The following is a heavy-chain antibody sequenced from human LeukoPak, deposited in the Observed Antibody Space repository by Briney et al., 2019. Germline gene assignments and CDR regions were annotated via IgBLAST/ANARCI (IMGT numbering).Heavy chain of an antibody. D-gene: IGHD1-1*01. Sequence: PGGSLRLSCAPSGFSFSDYAMSWVRQAPAGGAEWVSSIRGGRETFYADSAKGRFTLSRDDSRNTVYLQLNNLRDEDTAIYYCAKANWVSNADAVWWGQGTQVTVSS. J-gene: IGHJ4*02. CDR2: IRGGRET. CDR1: GFSFSDYA. V-gene: IGHV3-23*01. CDR3: AKANWVSNADAVW.